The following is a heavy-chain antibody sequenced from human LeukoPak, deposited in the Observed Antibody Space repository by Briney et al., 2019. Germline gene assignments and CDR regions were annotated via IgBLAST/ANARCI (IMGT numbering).Heavy chain of an antibody. CDR1: GGSLSGYY. CDR3: ARRSLVLTGYYRP. Sequence: SETLSLTCAVYGGSLSGYYWSWIRQPPGKGLEWIGEINHSGSTNCNPSLKSRVTISVDTSKNQFSPKLSSVTAADTAVYYCARRSLVLTGYYRPWGQGTLVTVSS. D-gene: IGHD3-9*01. CDR2: INHSGST. V-gene: IGHV4-34*01. J-gene: IGHJ5*02.